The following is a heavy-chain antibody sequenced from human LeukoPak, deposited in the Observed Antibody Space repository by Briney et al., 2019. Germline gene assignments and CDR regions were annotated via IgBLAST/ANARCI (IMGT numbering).Heavy chain of an antibody. V-gene: IGHV3-23*01. CDR2: ISGSGGNT. D-gene: IGHD6-13*01. Sequence: GGSLRLSCAASGFTFSSYAMSWVRQAPGKGPEWVSTISGSGGNTYYADSEKGRFTISRDNSKNTLWLQMNSLRAEDTALYYCAKGSLGSWYFFDYWGQGTLVTVSS. CDR3: AKGSLGSWYFFDY. J-gene: IGHJ4*02. CDR1: GFTFSSYA.